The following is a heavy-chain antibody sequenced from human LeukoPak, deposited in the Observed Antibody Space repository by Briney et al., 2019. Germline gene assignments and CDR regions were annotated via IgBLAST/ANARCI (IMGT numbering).Heavy chain of an antibody. CDR1: GYSFTSYW. CDR2: IYPGDSDT. J-gene: IGHJ5*02. Sequence: GESPKISCKGSGYSFTSYWIGWVRQMPGKGLEWMGIIYPGDSDTRYSPSFQGQVTISADKSISTAYLQWSSLKASDTAMYYCARVAYSSGWYGFWFDPWGQGTLVTVSS. V-gene: IGHV5-51*01. CDR3: ARVAYSSGWYGFWFDP. D-gene: IGHD6-19*01.